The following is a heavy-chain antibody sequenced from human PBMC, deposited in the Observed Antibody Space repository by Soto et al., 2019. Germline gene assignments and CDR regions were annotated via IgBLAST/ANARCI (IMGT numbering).Heavy chain of an antibody. D-gene: IGHD6-19*01. Sequence: ASVKVSCKASGYTFTSYYMHWVRQAPGQGLEWMGIINPSGGSTSYAQKFQGRVTMTRDTSTSTVYMELSSLRSEDTAVYYCARDSSSGWSAYYYYYGMDVWGPGTTVTVSS. CDR3: ARDSSSGWSAYYYYYGMDV. CDR2: INPSGGST. CDR1: GYTFTSYY. V-gene: IGHV1-46*01. J-gene: IGHJ6*02.